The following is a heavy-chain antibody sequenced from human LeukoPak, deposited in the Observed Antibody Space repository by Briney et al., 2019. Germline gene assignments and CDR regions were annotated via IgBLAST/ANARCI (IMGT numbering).Heavy chain of an antibody. J-gene: IGHJ4*02. CDR2: INPSGGST. V-gene: IGHV1-46*01. D-gene: IGHD2-21*02. CDR3: ARGRGGYCGGDCWSYLDY. Sequence: GASVKVSCKASGYTFTSYYMHWVRQAPGQGLEWMGIINPSGGSTSYAQKFQGRVTMTRDMSTSTVYMELSSLRSEDTAVYYCARGRGGYCGGDCWSYLDYWGQGTLVTVSS. CDR1: GYTFTSYY.